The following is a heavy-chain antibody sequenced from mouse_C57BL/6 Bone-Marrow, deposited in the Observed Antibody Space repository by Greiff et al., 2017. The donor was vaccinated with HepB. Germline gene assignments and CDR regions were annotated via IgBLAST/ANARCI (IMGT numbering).Heavy chain of an antibody. D-gene: IGHD2-5*01. CDR2: ISYSGST. J-gene: IGHJ4*01. CDR3: ARGKTLSNWMDY. V-gene: IGHV3-1*01. Sequence: EVKVEESGPGMVKPSQSLSLTCTVTGYSITSGYDWHWIRHFPGNKLEWMGYISYSGSTNYNPSLKSRISITHDTSKNHFFLKLNSVTTEDTATYYCARGKTLSNWMDYWGQGTSVTVSS. CDR1: GYSITSGYD.